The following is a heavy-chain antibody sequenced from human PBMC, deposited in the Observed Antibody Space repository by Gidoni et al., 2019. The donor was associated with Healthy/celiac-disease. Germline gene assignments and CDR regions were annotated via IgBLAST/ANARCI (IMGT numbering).Heavy chain of an antibody. D-gene: IGHD3-9*01. CDR2: ISGSGGGT. Sequence: EVQLLESGGGLVQPGGSLRLSCAASGFTFSSYAMSWVRQAPGQGLEWVSAISGSGGGTYYADSVKGRFTISRDNSKNTLYLQMNSLRAEDTAVYYCAKDREQYYDILTGNEKYYYYYGMDVWGQGTTVTVSS. CDR3: AKDREQYYDILTGNEKYYYYYGMDV. V-gene: IGHV3-23*01. J-gene: IGHJ6*02. CDR1: GFTFSSYA.